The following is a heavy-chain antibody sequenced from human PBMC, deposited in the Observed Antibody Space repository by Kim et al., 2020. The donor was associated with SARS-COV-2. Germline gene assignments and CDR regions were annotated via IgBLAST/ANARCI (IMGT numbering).Heavy chain of an antibody. Sequence: SETLSLTCAVYGGSFSGYYWSWIRQPPGKGLEWIGEINHSGSTNYNPSLKSRVTISVDTSKNQFSLKLSSVTAADTAVYYCARGLKGIAVFAVDYWGQGT. CDR2: INHSGST. J-gene: IGHJ4*02. D-gene: IGHD6-19*01. CDR3: ARGLKGIAVFAVDY. V-gene: IGHV4-34*01. CDR1: GGSFSGYY.